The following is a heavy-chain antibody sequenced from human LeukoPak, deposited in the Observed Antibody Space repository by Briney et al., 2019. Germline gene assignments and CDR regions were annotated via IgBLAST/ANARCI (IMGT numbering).Heavy chain of an antibody. CDR1: GGTFSSYA. CDR3: ARGQSIAAAGAFDY. D-gene: IGHD6-13*01. J-gene: IGHJ4*02. V-gene: IGHV1-69*13. CDR2: IIPIFGTA. Sequence: ASVKVSCKASGGTFSSYAISWVRQAPGQGLEWMGGIIPIFGTANYAQKFQGRVTITADESTSTAYMELSSLRSEDTAVYYCARGQSIAAAGAFDYWGQGTLVTVSS.